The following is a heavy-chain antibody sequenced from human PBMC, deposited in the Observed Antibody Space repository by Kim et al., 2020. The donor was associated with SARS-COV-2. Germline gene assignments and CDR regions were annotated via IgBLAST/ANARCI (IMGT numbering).Heavy chain of an antibody. V-gene: IGHV4-59*01. J-gene: IGHJ4*02. CDR1: GTSIRNYH. CDR2: IYYSGTT. Sequence: SETLSLTCTVSGTSIRNYHWNWIRQPPGKGLEWIGYIYYSGTTNYNPSLKSRVSMSGDTTKNQLSLKLTSVTAADTALYFCAGGPRSGLMRYWGQGTLVTVSS. D-gene: IGHD6-19*01. CDR3: AGGPRSGLMRY.